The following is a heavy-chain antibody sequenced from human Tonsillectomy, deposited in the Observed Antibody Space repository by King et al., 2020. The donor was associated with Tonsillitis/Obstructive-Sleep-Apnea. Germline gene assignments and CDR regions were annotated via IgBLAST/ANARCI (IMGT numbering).Heavy chain of an antibody. D-gene: IGHD6-19*01. Sequence: VQLVESGGGLVQPGGSLRLSCAASGFTFSRYAMSWVRQAPGKGLECVSAISGSGGITYYADSVKGRFTISRDNSKNTLYLQMNSLRAEDTAVYYCAKDPALSIAVAGTDYWGQGTLVTVSS. CDR3: AKDPALSIAVAGTDY. J-gene: IGHJ4*02. V-gene: IGHV3-23*04. CDR1: GFTFSRYA. CDR2: ISGSGGIT.